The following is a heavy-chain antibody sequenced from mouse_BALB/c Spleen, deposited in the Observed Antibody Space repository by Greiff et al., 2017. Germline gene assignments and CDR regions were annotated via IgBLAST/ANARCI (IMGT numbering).Heavy chain of an antibody. Sequence: VQLQQSGAKLVRPGTSVKVSCKASGYAFTNYLIEWVKQRPGQGLEWIGVINPGSGGTNYNEKFKGKATLTADKSSSTAYMQLSSLTSDDSAVYFCARLGYDGYSFAYWGQGTLVTVSA. V-gene: IGHV1-54*01. CDR2: INPGSGGT. CDR3: ARLGYDGYSFAY. CDR1: GYAFTNYL. D-gene: IGHD2-3*01. J-gene: IGHJ3*01.